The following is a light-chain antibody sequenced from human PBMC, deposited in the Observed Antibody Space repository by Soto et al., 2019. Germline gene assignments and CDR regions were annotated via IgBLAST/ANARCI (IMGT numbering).Light chain of an antibody. J-gene: IGKJ5*01. CDR2: LGS. V-gene: IGKV2-28*01. Sequence: DIVMTQSPLSLPVTPGEPASISCRSSQSLLHSNGYNYLDWYLQKPGQSPQLLLYLGSNRASRVPDRFSGRGSGTYFTLKISRVEAEDVGVYYCMQALQPPGAITFGQGTRLEIK. CDR3: MQALQPPGAIT. CDR1: QSLLHSNGYNY.